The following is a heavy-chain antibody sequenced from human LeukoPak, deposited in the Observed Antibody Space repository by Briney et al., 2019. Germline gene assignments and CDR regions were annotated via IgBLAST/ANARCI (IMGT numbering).Heavy chain of an antibody. CDR2: TYNSSKWYN. CDR3: ARVVGSSSSFDY. D-gene: IGHD6-6*01. J-gene: IGHJ4*02. Sequence: SQTLSLTCAISGDSVSRNSASGHWVRGSRSRGLEWLGRTYNSSKWYNDYAVSVKSRITINPDTSQNQFSLQLNSVTPEDTAVYYCARVVGSSSSFDYWGQGTLVTVSS. V-gene: IGHV6-1*01. CDR1: GDSVSRNSAS.